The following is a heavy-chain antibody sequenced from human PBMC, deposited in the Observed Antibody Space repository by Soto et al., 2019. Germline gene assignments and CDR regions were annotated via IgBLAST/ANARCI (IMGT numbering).Heavy chain of an antibody. CDR2: ISYDGTHK. D-gene: IGHD2-2*01. J-gene: IGHJ5*02. CDR3: AKTEGYCDSTTCYGGFDP. Sequence: GGSLRLSCAASGFIFSSYDMHWVRQTPGGGLEWVAVISYDGTHKYYADSVKGRFTISRDNSKNTLYLQMSSLISEYTAVYYCAKTEGYCDSTTCYGGFDPWGLGTLVTVSS. V-gene: IGHV3-30*18. CDR1: GFIFSSYD.